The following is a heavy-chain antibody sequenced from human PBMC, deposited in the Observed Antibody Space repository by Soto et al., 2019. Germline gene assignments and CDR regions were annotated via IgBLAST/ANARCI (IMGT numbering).Heavy chain of an antibody. CDR1: GYTFTSYY. D-gene: IGHD2-15*01. CDR3: ARAMNPLVVVVAATHFDY. V-gene: IGHV1-46*01. Sequence: ASVKVSCTASGYTFTSYYMHWVRQAPGQGLEWMGIINPSGGSTSYAQKFQGRVTMTRDTSTSTVYMELSSLRSEDTAVYYCARAMNPLVVVVAATHFDYWGQGTLVTVSS. CDR2: INPSGGST. J-gene: IGHJ4*02.